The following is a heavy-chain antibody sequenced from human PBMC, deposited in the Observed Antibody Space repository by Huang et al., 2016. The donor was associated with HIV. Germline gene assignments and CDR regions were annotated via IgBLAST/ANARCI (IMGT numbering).Heavy chain of an antibody. CDR3: ARDLSYSSGWYTDAFNL. Sequence: QVRLVQAGGEVKKPGSSVKVSCKASGGGSFNSYAISWVRQAPGQGLEWMGGIVPILGTTKYARRFQGRVTITAVESTTVVYWEVTSLRSEDTAVYYCARDLSYSSGWYTDAFNLWGQGTVVVVS. CDR1: GGSFNSYA. V-gene: IGHV1-69*13. D-gene: IGHD6-19*01. CDR2: IVPILGTT. J-gene: IGHJ3*01.